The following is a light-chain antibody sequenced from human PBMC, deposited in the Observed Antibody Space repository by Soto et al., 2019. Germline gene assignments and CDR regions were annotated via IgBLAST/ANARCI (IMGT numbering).Light chain of an antibody. CDR3: QQSNSFWT. V-gene: IGKV1-5*03. CDR1: QTISSW. CDR2: KAS. Sequence: DIQMTQSPSTLSGPVGDRVTITCRAIQTISSWLAWYQQKPGKAPKLLIYKASTLKSGVPSRFSGSGSGTEFTLTISSLQPDDVATYYCQQSNSFWTFGQGTKVDIK. J-gene: IGKJ1*01.